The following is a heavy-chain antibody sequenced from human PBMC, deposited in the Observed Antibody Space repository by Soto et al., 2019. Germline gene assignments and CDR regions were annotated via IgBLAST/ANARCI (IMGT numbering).Heavy chain of an antibody. V-gene: IGHV4-34*01. D-gene: IGHD6-13*01. CDR3: ARNRYSSRGALYYFDY. Sequence: QVQLQQWGAGLLKPSETLSLTCAVYGGSFSGYYWSWIRQPPGKGLEGIGEINHSGSTNYNPSLKSRVTISVDTSKNQFSLKLSSVTAADTAVYYCARNRYSSRGALYYFDYWGQGTLVTVSS. CDR2: INHSGST. CDR1: GGSFSGYY. J-gene: IGHJ4*02.